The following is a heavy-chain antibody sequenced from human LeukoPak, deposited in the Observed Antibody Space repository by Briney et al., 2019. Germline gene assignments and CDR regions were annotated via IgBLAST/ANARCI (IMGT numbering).Heavy chain of an antibody. Sequence: GGSLRLSCAASGFTFSNYWMNWVRQAPGKGPEWVAYINRDEGERSYVGSVKGRFSISRDNARNSLYLQMNSLRVDDTAVYYCARGHHGMDVWGQGATVTVCS. J-gene: IGHJ6*02. CDR3: ARGHHGMDV. CDR1: GFTFSNYW. CDR2: INRDEGER. V-gene: IGHV3-7*03.